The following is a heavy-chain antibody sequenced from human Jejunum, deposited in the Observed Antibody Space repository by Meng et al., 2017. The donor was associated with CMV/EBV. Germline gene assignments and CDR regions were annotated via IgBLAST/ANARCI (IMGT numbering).Heavy chain of an antibody. Sequence: KASGFKLIDHFLHSVRQAPGQQGLEWMGWTHPTTGAPHYAQKFQGRVTLTRDTSISTVFMELSSLTSDDTAVYYCARDYNFGPDYWGHGTLVTVSS. CDR2: THPTTGAP. CDR3: ARDYNFGPDY. CDR1: GFKLIDHF. V-gene: IGHV1-2*02. J-gene: IGHJ4*01. D-gene: IGHD1-1*01.